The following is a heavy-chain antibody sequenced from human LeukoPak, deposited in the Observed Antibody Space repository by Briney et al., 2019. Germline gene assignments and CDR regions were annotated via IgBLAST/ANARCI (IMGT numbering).Heavy chain of an antibody. CDR1: GSSISSYY. CDR3: ARSYVLHSGLDY. CDR2: IYYSGST. D-gene: IGHD3-16*01. V-gene: IGHV4-59*01. J-gene: IGHJ4*02. Sequence: SETLSLTCTVSGSSISSYYWSWIRQPPGKGLEWIGYIYYSGSTNYNPSLKSRVTISVDTSKNQFSLKLSSVTAADTAVYYCARSYVLHSGLDYWGQGTLVTVSS.